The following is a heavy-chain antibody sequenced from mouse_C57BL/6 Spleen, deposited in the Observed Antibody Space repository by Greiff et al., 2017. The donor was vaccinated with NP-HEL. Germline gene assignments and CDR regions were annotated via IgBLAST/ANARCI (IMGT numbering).Heavy chain of an antibody. CDR3: ARKGIYYDYDEGGWYFDY. V-gene: IGHV1-61*01. CDR2: IYPSDSET. D-gene: IGHD2-4*01. CDR1: GYTFTSYW. J-gene: IGHJ2*01. Sequence: QVQLQQPGAELVRPGSSVKLSCKASGYTFTSYWMDWVKQRPGQGLEWIGNIYPSDSETHYNQKFKDKATLTVDKSSSTAYMQLSSLTSEDSAVYYCARKGIYYDYDEGGWYFDYWGQGTTLTVSS.